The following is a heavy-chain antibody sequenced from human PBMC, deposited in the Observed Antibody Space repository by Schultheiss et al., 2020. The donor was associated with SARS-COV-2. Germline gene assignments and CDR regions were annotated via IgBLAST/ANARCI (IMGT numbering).Heavy chain of an antibody. CDR3: ARPYSCSWYRSYFDY. D-gene: IGHD6-13*01. J-gene: IGHJ4*02. Sequence: GGSLRLSCAASGFTFSSYGMHWVRQAPGKGLEWVAVIWYDGSNKYYADSVKGRFTISRDNSKNTLYLEMNSLRGDDTAVYYCARPYSCSWYRSYFDYWGQGTLVTVSS. V-gene: IGHV3-33*01. CDR2: IWYDGSNK. CDR1: GFTFSSYG.